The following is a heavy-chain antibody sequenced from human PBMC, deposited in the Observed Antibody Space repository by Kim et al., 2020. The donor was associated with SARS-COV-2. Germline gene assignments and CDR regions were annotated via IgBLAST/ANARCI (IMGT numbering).Heavy chain of an antibody. V-gene: IGHV4-39*07. CDR3: VRGLLWSYYDILTGYSPKYYFDY. CDR2: IYYSGST. Sequence: SETLSLTCTVSGGSISSSSYYWGWIRQPPGKGLEWIGSIYYSGSTYYNPSLKSRVTISVDTSKNQFSLKLSSVTAADTAVYYCVRGLLWSYYDILTGYSPKYYFDYWGQGTLVTVSS. D-gene: IGHD3-9*01. CDR1: GGSISSSSYY. J-gene: IGHJ4*02.